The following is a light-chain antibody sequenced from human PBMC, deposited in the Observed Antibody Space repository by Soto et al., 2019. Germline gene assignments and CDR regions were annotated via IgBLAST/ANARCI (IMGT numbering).Light chain of an antibody. J-gene: IGKJ5*01. CDR1: QSVDKY. V-gene: IGKV3-11*01. Sequence: EIVLTQSPATLSLSPGERATLSCRASQSVDKYLAWYQQRPGQPPRLLIHDTSHRATGIPARFSGSGSGTDFTLTISSLEPEDFAVYYCQQRSNWPITFGQGTRLEIK. CDR3: QQRSNWPIT. CDR2: DTS.